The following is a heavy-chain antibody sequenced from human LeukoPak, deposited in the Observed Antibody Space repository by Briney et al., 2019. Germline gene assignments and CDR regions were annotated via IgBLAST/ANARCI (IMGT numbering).Heavy chain of an antibody. CDR1: GFSFRTYW. Sequence: GVSLRLSCAASGFSFRTYWMSGVRQAPGKGLEGVTGIWCGGTNKYYADSVKGRFSISRDDSKNTVDLQMDSLRVEDTAIYYCANSGSFGTTNYMGVWGTGTTVTVSS. D-gene: IGHD1-26*01. V-gene: IGHV3-33*08. J-gene: IGHJ6*03. CDR3: ANSGSFGTTNYMGV. CDR2: IWCGGTNK.